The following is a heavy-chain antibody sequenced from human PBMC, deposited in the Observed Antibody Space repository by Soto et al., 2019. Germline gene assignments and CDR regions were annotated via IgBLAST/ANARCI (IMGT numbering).Heavy chain of an antibody. D-gene: IGHD5-18*01. CDR2: INAGNGNT. V-gene: IGHV1-3*01. J-gene: IGHJ4*02. CDR3: ARGLNGYFNYFDF. Sequence: ASVKVSCKASGYTFTSYAMHWVRQAPGQRLEWMGWINAGNGNTKYSQKFQGRVTITRDTSASTAYMELSSLRSEDTAVYYCARGLNGYFNYFDFWGRGTPVTVSS. CDR1: GYTFTSYA.